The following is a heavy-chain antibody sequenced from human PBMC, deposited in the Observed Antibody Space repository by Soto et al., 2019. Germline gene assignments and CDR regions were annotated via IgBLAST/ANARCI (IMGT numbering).Heavy chain of an antibody. CDR2: IWYDGSNK. V-gene: IGHV3-33*01. D-gene: IGHD3-3*01. CDR3: ARDSRYYDFWSGYYDNWFDP. CDR1: GFTFSSYG. J-gene: IGHJ5*02. Sequence: GGSLRLSCAASGFTFSSYGMHWVRQAPGKGLEWVAVIWYDGSNKYYADSVKGRFTISRDNSKNTLYLQMNSLRAEDTAVYYCARDSRYYDFWSGYYDNWFDPWAREPWSPSPQ.